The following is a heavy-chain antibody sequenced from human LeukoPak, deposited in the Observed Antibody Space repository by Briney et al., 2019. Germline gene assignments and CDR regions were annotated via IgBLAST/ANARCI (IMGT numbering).Heavy chain of an antibody. V-gene: IGHV3-30-3*01. CDR3: ARPGGSYLYYFDY. Sequence: GGSLRLSCAASGFTFSSYAMHWVRQAPGKGLEWVAVISYDGSNKYCADSVKGRFTISRDNSKNTLYLQMNSLRAEDTAVYYCARPGGSYLYYFDYWGQGTLVTVSS. J-gene: IGHJ4*02. D-gene: IGHD1-26*01. CDR1: GFTFSSYA. CDR2: ISYDGSNK.